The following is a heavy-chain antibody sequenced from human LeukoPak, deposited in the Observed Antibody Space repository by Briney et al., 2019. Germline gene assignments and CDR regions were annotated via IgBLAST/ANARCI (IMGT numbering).Heavy chain of an antibody. CDR3: AKQYCSSTSC. Sequence: GGSLRLSCAASGFTFSSYEMNWVRQAPGKGLEWVSYISSSGSTIYYADSVKGRFTIPRDNAKNSLYLQMNSLRAEDTAVYYCAKQYCSSTSCWGQGTLVTVSS. D-gene: IGHD2-2*01. V-gene: IGHV3-48*03. J-gene: IGHJ4*02. CDR2: ISSSGSTI. CDR1: GFTFSSYE.